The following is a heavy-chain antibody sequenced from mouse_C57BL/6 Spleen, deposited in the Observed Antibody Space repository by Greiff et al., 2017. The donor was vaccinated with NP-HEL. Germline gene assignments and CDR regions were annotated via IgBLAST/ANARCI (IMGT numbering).Heavy chain of an antibody. CDR1: GFTFSSYA. CDR2: ISDGGSYT. V-gene: IGHV5-4*01. CDR3: ARDRYYGSSYAWYFDV. Sequence: EVKVVESGGGLVKPGGSLKLSCAASGFTFSSYAMSWVRQTPEKRLEWVATISDGGSYTYYPDNVKGRYTISRDNAKNNLYLQMSHLKSEDTAMYYCARDRYYGSSYAWYFDVWGTGTTVTVSS. D-gene: IGHD1-1*01. J-gene: IGHJ1*03.